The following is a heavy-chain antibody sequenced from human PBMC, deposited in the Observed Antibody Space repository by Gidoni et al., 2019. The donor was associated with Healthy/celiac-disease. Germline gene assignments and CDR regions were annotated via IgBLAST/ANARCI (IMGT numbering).Heavy chain of an antibody. CDR2: IYPGDSDT. CDR3: ARHLQQHKNAFDI. D-gene: IGHD6-13*01. V-gene: IGHV5-51*01. CDR1: GYNFTIYC. Sequence: EVQLVQYGAAVTKPGESLKISCKGSGYNFTIYCIGWVRQMPGQGLEWMGIIYPGDSDTRYSPSFQGQVTISADKSISTAYLQWSSLKASDTAMYYCARHLQQHKNAFDIWGQGTMVTVSS. J-gene: IGHJ3*02.